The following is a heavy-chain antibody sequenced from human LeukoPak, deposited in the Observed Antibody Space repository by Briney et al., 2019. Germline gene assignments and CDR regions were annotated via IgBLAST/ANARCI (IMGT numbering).Heavy chain of an antibody. D-gene: IGHD1-26*01. V-gene: IGHV3-33*06. CDR3: AKDYSGSYYVLDY. CDR1: GFTFSGYG. Sequence: GGSLRLFCAASGFTFSGYGMHWVRQAPGKGLEWVAVIWYDGSNKYYAESVKGRFTISRDNSKNTLYLQMNSLRAEDTAVYYCAKDYSGSYYVLDYWGQGTLVTVSS. J-gene: IGHJ4*02. CDR2: IWYDGSNK.